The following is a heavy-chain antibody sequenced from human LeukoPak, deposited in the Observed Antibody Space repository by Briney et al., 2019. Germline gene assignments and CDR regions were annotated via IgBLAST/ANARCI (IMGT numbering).Heavy chain of an antibody. CDR1: GFTFSSYA. V-gene: IGHV3-23*01. CDR2: ISGSGGST. D-gene: IGHD6-13*01. Sequence: GRSLRLSCAASGFTFSSYAMSWVRQAPGKGLEWVSAISGSGGSTYYADSVKGRFTISRDNSKNTLYLQMNSLRAEDTAVYYCANLIAAAGSYYFDYWGQGTLVTVSS. CDR3: ANLIAAAGSYYFDY. J-gene: IGHJ4*02.